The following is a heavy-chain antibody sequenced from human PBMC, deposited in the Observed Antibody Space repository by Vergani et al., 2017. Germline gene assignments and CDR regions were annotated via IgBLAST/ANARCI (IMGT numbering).Heavy chain of an antibody. Sequence: QVQLVESGGGVVQPGRSLRLSCAASGFTFSSYGMHWVRQAPGKGLEWVAVIWYDGSNKYYADSVKGRFTISRDNSKNTVYLQMNSLRAEDTAVYYCARATVMVRGVIKFGYWGQGTLVTVSS. CDR2: IWYDGSNK. CDR1: GFTFSSYG. J-gene: IGHJ4*02. V-gene: IGHV3-33*01. CDR3: ARATVMVRGVIKFGY. D-gene: IGHD3-10*01.